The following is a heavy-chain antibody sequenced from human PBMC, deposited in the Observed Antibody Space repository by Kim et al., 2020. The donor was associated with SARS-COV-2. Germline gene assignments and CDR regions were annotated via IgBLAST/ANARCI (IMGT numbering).Heavy chain of an antibody. CDR3: ARRGLKNNWNNDAFDI. D-gene: IGHD1-20*01. CDR1: GYSFTSYW. Sequence: GESLKISCKGSGYSFTSYWIGWVRQMPGKGLEWMGIIYPGDSDTRYSPSFQGQVTISADKSISTAYLQWSSLKASDTAMYYCARRGLKNNWNNDAFDIWGQGTMVTVSS. V-gene: IGHV5-51*01. CDR2: IYPGDSDT. J-gene: IGHJ3*02.